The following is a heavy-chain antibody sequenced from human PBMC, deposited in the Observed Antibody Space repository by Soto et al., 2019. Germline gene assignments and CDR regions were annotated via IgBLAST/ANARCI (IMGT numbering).Heavy chain of an antibody. CDR2: LFYSGST. CDR3: ARSGLQLFSGTYYYYMDV. D-gene: IGHD1-1*01. J-gene: IGHJ6*03. Sequence: QVHLQESGPGLVRPSETLSLTCSVSGGSINDAFWTWVRQPPGAPREWIGYLFYSGSTLYSDSLTSRVTTPSDPSKKQISLRLTSVTAADTAVYYCARSGLQLFSGTYYYYMDVWGTGTTVTVSS. V-gene: IGHV4-59*01. CDR1: GGSINDAF.